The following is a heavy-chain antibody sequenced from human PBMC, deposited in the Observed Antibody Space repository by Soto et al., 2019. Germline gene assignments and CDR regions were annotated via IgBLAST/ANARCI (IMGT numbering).Heavy chain of an antibody. J-gene: IGHJ5*02. CDR3: ARDYGYCSGGSCYSNPPDWFDP. D-gene: IGHD2-15*01. V-gene: IGHV1-69*13. CDR1: GGTFSSYA. Sequence: VKVSCKASGGTFSSYAISWVRQAPGQGLEWMGGIIPIFGTANYAQKFQGRVTITADESTSTAYMELSSLRSEDTAVYYCARDYGYCSGGSCYSNPPDWFDPWGQGTLVTSPQ. CDR2: IIPIFGTA.